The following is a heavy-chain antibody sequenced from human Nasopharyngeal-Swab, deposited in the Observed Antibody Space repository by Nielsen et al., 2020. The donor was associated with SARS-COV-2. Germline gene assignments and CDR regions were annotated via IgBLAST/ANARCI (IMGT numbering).Heavy chain of an antibody. CDR1: AYSFTTYW. V-gene: IGHV5-51*01. CDR2: IYPGDSNT. J-gene: IGHJ6*02. D-gene: IGHD1-26*01. CDR3: ARPMRPMGHYYFGMDV. Sequence: KISCKGSAYSFTTYWIGWVRQMPGKGLEWMGIIYPGDSNTRYNPSFQGQVTISVDKYSSTAYLQWSSMKASDTAIYYCARPMRPMGHYYFGMDVWGQGTTVTVSS.